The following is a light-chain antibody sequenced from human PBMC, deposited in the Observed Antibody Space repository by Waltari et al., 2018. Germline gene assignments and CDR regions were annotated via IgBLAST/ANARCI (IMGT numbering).Light chain of an antibody. CDR2: DVN. CDR1: SSDVGGYNY. V-gene: IGLV2-8*01. J-gene: IGLJ1*01. Sequence: QSALTQPPSASGSPGQSVTVSCTGTSSDVGGYNYVSWFQHHPGKAPKLIITDVNKRPSGVRDRFSGSKSGNTASLTVSGLQAEDEADYYCLSYAGNNGYFFGSGTRVTVL. CDR3: LSYAGNNGYF.